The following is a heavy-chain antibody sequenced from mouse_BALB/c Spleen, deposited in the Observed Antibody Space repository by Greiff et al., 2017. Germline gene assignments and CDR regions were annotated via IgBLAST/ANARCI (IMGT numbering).Heavy chain of an antibody. CDR2: INSNGGST. CDR1: GFTFSSYG. J-gene: IGHJ2*01. V-gene: IGHV5-6-3*01. CDR3: ARDLGRGYFDY. Sequence: EVQRVESGGGLVQPGGSLKLSCAASGFTFSSYGMSWVRQTPDKRLELVATINSNGGSTYYPDSVKGRFTISRDNAKNNLYLQMSSLKSEDTAMYYCARDLGRGYFDYWGQGTTLTVSS. D-gene: IGHD4-1*01.